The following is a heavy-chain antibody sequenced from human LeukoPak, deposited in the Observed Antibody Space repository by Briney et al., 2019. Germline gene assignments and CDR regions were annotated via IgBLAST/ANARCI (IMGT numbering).Heavy chain of an antibody. V-gene: IGHV3-21*01. CDR2: ISSSSSYI. CDR3: ARDGLAAYDFWSGYTRYNWFDP. D-gene: IGHD3-3*01. J-gene: IGHJ5*02. Sequence: TGGSLRLSCAASGFTFSSYSMNWVRQAPGKGLEWVSSISSSSSYIYYADSVKGRFTISRDNAKNSLYLQMNSLRAEDTAVYYCARDGLAAYDFWSGYTRYNWFDPWGQGTLVTVSS. CDR1: GFTFSSYS.